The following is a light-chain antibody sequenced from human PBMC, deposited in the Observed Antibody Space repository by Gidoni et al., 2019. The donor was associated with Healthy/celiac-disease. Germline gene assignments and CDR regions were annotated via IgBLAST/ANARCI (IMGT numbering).Light chain of an antibody. CDR3: QVWDSSTVV. J-gene: IGLJ2*01. V-gene: IGLV3-9*01. CDR1: NIGSTH. Sequence: SYELTQPLSASVALGQPARITCGGNNIGSTHVHWYQQKPGQAPVLVIYRDSNRPSGIPERFSGSNSGNTATLTISRAQAGDEADYYCQVWDSSTVVFGGVTKLTVL. CDR2: RDS.